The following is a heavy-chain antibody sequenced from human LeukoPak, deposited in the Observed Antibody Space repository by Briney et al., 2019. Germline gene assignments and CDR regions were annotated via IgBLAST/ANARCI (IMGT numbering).Heavy chain of an antibody. D-gene: IGHD5-18*01. V-gene: IGHV3-30*18. CDR3: AKDLRSPSRIQLWQYYYYYGMDV. CDR1: GFTFSSYG. Sequence: PGGSLRLSCAASGFTFSSYGMHWVRQAPGKGLEWVAVISYDGSNKYYADSVKGRFTISRDDSKNTLYLQMNSLRAEDTAVYYCAKDLRSPSRIQLWQYYYYYGMDVWGQGITVTVSS. J-gene: IGHJ6*02. CDR2: ISYDGSNK.